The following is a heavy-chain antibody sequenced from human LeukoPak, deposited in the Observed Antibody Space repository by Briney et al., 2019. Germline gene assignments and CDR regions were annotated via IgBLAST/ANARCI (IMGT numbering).Heavy chain of an antibody. CDR2: ISAYNGNT. Sequence: SVKVSCKASGYTFTSYGISWVRQAPGQGLEWMGWISAYNGNTNYAQKLKGRVIMTTDTSTSTAYMELRSLRSDDTAVYYCARASRYYDFWSGLDYWGQGTLVTVSS. CDR1: GYTFTSYG. J-gene: IGHJ4*02. V-gene: IGHV1-18*01. CDR3: ARASRYYDFWSGLDY. D-gene: IGHD3-3*01.